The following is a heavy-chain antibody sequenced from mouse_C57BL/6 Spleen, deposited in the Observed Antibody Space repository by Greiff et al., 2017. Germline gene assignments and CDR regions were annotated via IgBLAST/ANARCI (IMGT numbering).Heavy chain of an antibody. CDR1: GYAFSSSW. Sequence: VQLQQSGPELVKPGASVKISCKASGYAFSSSWMNWVKQRPGKGLEWIGRIYPGDGDTNYNGKFKGKATLTADKSSSTAYMQLSSLTSEDSAVYFCANDYYGSSYEGYWGQGTTLTVSS. CDR2: IYPGDGDT. J-gene: IGHJ2*01. V-gene: IGHV1-82*01. CDR3: ANDYYGSSYEGY. D-gene: IGHD1-1*01.